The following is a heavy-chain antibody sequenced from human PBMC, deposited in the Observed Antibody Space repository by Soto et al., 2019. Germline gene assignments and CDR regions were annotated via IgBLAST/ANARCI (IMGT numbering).Heavy chain of an antibody. CDR3: AKEGTGEWIYYCYPTDV. V-gene: IGHV3-23*01. CDR2: ISGSGGST. CDR1: GFTFSDYA. Sequence: GGSLRLSCAASGFTFSDYAMTWVRQAPGKGREWVSTISGSGGSTFYAESAKGRFIISRDNSKDTVYLHLDSLRVEDTALYYCAKEGTGEWIYYCYPTDVWGRGTTVTVSS. J-gene: IGHJ6*02. D-gene: IGHD7-27*01.